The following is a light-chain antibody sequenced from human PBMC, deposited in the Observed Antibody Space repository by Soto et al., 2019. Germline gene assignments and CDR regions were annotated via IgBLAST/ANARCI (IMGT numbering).Light chain of an antibody. CDR2: AAS. CDR1: QDISNL. Sequence: DTQMTQSPSSLSASVGDRVSITCQASQDISNLLNWYQQKPGKAPKLLIYAASNLESGVPSRFSGSGSGTDFSFTITNLQPEDIGTYFCQQYHHFPLSFGGGTRVDIK. V-gene: IGKV1-33*01. CDR3: QQYHHFPLS. J-gene: IGKJ4*01.